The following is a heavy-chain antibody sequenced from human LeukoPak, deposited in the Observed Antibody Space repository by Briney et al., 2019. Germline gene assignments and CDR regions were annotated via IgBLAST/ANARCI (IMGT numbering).Heavy chain of an antibody. CDR2: IKQDGSEI. CDR1: GFTFSGYW. D-gene: IGHD1-26*01. J-gene: IGHJ4*02. Sequence: PGGSLRLSCAASGFTFSGYWMSWVRQTPEKGLEWVANIKQDGSEIYYVDSVKGRFTISRDNAENSLYLQMNSLRADDTAVYYCARDKIVGPTTLDYWGQGTLVTVSP. CDR3: ARDKIVGPTTLDY. V-gene: IGHV3-7*01.